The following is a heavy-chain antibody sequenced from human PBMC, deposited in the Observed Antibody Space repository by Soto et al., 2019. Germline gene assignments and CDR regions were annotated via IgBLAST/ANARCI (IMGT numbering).Heavy chain of an antibody. CDR3: ARHPGYYDILTGYSTYYFDY. CDR2: IYYRGNT. V-gene: IGHV4-61*08. CDR1: GGSINSGGYY. J-gene: IGHJ4*02. D-gene: IGHD3-9*01. Sequence: PSETLSLTCTVSGGSINSGGYYWNWIRQHPGKGLEWIGYIYYRGNTNYNPSLKSRVTISLDTSKNQFSLKLSSVTAADTAVYYCARHPGYYDILTGYSTYYFDYWGQGILVTVSS.